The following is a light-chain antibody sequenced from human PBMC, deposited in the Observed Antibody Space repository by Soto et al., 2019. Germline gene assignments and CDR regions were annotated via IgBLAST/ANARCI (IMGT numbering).Light chain of an antibody. Sequence: QSALTQPASVSGSPGQSITISCTGTSSDVGSYNFVSWYQQHPGKAPKLMIYDVSNRPSGVSNRLSGSKSGNTASLTISGLQAEDEADYYCSSYTSSSTPVVFGGGTKVTVL. CDR2: DVS. J-gene: IGLJ2*01. CDR1: SSDVGSYNF. V-gene: IGLV2-14*01. CDR3: SSYTSSSTPVV.